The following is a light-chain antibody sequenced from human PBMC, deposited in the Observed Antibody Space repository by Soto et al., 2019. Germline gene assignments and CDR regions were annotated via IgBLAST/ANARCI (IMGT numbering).Light chain of an antibody. CDR1: QSVSRW. CDR3: QQYSSYSLPT. CDR2: DAS. Sequence: DIQMTQSPSILSASVGDSVTITCRASQSVSRWLAWYQQKPGKAPKLLIYDASSLNSGVPSRFSGGQSGTEFTLTITSLLPDDFATYFCQQYSSYSLPTFGGGTKVDI. V-gene: IGKV1-5*01. J-gene: IGKJ4*01.